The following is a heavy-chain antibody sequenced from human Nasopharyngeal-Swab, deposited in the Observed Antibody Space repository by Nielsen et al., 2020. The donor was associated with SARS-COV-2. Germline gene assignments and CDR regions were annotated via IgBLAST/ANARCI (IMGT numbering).Heavy chain of an antibody. J-gene: IGHJ5*02. Sequence: SETLSLTCAVYGGSFSGYYWSWIRQPPGKGLEWIGEINHRGSTNYNPSLKSRVNISVDTSKHQFSLKLSSVTAADTAVYYCARGRRIVVVPAAIPGHYNWFDPWGQGTLVTVSS. D-gene: IGHD2-2*01. CDR1: GGSFSGYY. V-gene: IGHV4-34*01. CDR3: ARGRRIVVVPAAIPGHYNWFDP. CDR2: INHRGST.